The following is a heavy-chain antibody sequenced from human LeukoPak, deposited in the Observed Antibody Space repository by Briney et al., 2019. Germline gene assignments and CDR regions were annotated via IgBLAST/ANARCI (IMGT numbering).Heavy chain of an antibody. CDR2: INHSGST. J-gene: IGHJ4*02. CDR3: ARDGYYYGSGSLE. Sequence: SETLSLTCAVYGGSFSGYYWSWIRQPPGKGLEWLGEINHSGSTNYNPSLKSRVTISVATSKNQFSLKLSSVTAADAAVYYCARDGYYYGSGSLERGQGTLVTVSS. V-gene: IGHV4-34*01. CDR1: GGSFSGYY. D-gene: IGHD3-10*01.